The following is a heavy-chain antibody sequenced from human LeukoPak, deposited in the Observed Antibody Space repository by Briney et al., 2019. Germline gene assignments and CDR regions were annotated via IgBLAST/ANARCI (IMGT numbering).Heavy chain of an antibody. V-gene: IGHV3-15*01. J-gene: IGHJ4*02. CDR3: TTVPVSNGTNFDY. D-gene: IGHD2/OR15-2a*01. CDR1: GYTFSNAW. CDR2: IKSKDDGGTT. Sequence: GGSLRLSCAASGYTFSNAWMSWVRQAPGKRLEWVGRIKSKDDGGTTDYAALVKGRVTISRDDSKNTLYLKMNSMKTEDTAVYCCTTVPVSNGTNFDYWGQGTLVTVSS.